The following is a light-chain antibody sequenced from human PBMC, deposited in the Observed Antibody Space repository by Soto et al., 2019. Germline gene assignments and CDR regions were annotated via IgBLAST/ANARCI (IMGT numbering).Light chain of an antibody. CDR3: QQYNNWPPLT. Sequence: EVVMTQSPATLPVSPGERATLSRRASQSVSNNLAWYQQKPGQAPRLLIFGASTGATGIPARFSGSGSGTEFTLTISSLQSEDFAVYYCQQYNNWPPLTFGGGTKVDIK. CDR1: QSVSNN. V-gene: IGKV3-15*01. CDR2: GAS. J-gene: IGKJ4*01.